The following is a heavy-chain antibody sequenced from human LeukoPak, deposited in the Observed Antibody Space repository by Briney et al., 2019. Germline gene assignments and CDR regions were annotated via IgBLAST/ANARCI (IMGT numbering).Heavy chain of an antibody. CDR1: GFTFSIYS. CDR2: ISSGSSYI. Sequence: NPGGSLRLSCAASGFTFSIYSMNWVRQAPGKGLEWVSSISSGSSYIYYADSVKGRFTISRDNAKNSLYLQVNSLRAEDTAVYYCARDRDSSGYYGYWGQGTLVTVSS. V-gene: IGHV3-21*01. CDR3: ARDRDSSGYYGY. J-gene: IGHJ4*02. D-gene: IGHD3-22*01.